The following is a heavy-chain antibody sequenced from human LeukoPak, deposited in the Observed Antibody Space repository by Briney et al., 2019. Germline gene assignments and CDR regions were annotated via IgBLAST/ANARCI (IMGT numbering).Heavy chain of an antibody. D-gene: IGHD5-12*01. CDR3: ARLPRYGGYDHFDY. V-gene: IGHV4-59*02. CDR2: IYYRGTT. J-gene: IGHJ4*02. Sequence: SETLSLTCTVSGDSVDSYYWSWIRQPPGKGLEWIGYIYYRGTTSYNPFLKSRVTISVDTSKNQFSLKLNSVTAADTAVYYCARLPRYGGYDHFDYWGQGILVIVSS. CDR1: GDSVDSYY.